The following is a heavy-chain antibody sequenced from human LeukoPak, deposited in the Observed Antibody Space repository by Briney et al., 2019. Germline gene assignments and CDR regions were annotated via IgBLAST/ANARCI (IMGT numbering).Heavy chain of an antibody. CDR3: ARVEQQLVLSFVGY. CDR2: INPNSGGT. D-gene: IGHD6-13*01. V-gene: IGHV1-2*02. CDR1: GYTLTGYY. Sequence: ASVKVSCKASGYTLTGYYMHWVRQAPGQGLEWMGWINPNSGGTNYAQKFQGRVTMTRDTSISTAYMELSRLRSDDTAVYYCARVEQQLVLSFVGYWGQGTLVTVSS. J-gene: IGHJ4*02.